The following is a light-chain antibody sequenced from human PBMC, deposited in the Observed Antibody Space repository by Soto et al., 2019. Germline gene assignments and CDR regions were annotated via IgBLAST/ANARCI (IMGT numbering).Light chain of an antibody. CDR1: QSLNNKN. CDR2: GAS. CDR3: QYYVRSDWT. J-gene: IGKJ1*01. V-gene: IGKV3-20*01. Sequence: EIVLTQSPGTLSLSPGERVTLSCRASQSLNNKNLNWFQQKTGQSPRLLIYGASRRATGIPDRFSGSGSGTDFTLPISRLEAEDFAVYFSQYYVRSDWTFGQGTKLEIK.